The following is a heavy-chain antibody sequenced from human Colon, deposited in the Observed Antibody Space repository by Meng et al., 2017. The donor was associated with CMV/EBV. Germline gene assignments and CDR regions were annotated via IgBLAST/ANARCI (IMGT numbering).Heavy chain of an antibody. CDR3: AKELTAGYGAHWDY. CDR2: IDPYSGGT. J-gene: IGHJ4*02. CDR1: GYTVTGQP. Sequence: GYTVTGQPRHWVRQAPGQGLEWLGWIDPYSGGTRYAQKFQGRLTLTRDTSISTVYMELSSLRSDDTAMYYCAKELTAGYGAHWDYWGQGTLVTVSS. V-gene: IGHV1-2*02. D-gene: IGHD3-9*01.